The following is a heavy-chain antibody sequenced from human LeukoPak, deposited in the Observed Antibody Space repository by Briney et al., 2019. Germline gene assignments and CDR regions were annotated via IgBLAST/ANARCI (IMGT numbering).Heavy chain of an antibody. CDR3: ARPLAYCGGDCFGDYYYYCMDV. CDR1: GFTFSSYA. CDR2: ISYDGSNK. D-gene: IGHD2-21*02. Sequence: GRSLRLSCAASGFTFSSYAMHWVRQAPGKGLEWVAVISYDGSNKYYADSVKGRFAISRDNSKNTLYLQMNSLRAEDTAVYYCARPLAYCGGDCFGDYYYYCMDVWGQGTTVTVSS. J-gene: IGHJ6*02. V-gene: IGHV3-30*09.